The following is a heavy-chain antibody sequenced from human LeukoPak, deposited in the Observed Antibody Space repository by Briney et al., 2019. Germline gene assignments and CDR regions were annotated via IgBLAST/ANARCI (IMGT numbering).Heavy chain of an antibody. D-gene: IGHD5-12*01. Sequence: GGSLRLSCAASGIAFSSYWMSWVRQAPGRGLEWVANMKQDGSVKYYVDSVKDRFTISRDNAKNSLYLQMNSLRAEDTAVYYCARDLGHSGYDLYDYWGQGTLVTVSS. CDR1: GIAFSSYW. CDR2: MKQDGSVK. V-gene: IGHV3-7*01. CDR3: ARDLGHSGYDLYDY. J-gene: IGHJ4*02.